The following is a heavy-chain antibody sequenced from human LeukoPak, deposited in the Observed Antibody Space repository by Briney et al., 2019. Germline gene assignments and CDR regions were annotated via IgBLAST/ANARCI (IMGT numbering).Heavy chain of an antibody. J-gene: IGHJ4*02. CDR2: ISGSAIST. D-gene: IGHD3-9*01. Sequence: AGGSLRLSCAASGFTFSSYAMSWIRQAPGKGLEWVSSISGSAISTYYADSVKGRFTISRDNSRNTLYLQMNSLRAEDTALSYCAKGDNHILTGYYNSFDSWGQGTLVTVSS. V-gene: IGHV3-23*01. CDR1: GFTFSSYA. CDR3: AKGDNHILTGYYNSFDS.